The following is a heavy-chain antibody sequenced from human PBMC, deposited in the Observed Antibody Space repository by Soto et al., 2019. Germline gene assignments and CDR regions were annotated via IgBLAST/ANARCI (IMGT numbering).Heavy chain of an antibody. CDR1: GGTFSSYT. CDR3: ARHGSLGYCSSTSCFRRYYYYYMDV. J-gene: IGHJ6*03. V-gene: IGHV1-69*02. CDR2: IIPILGIA. D-gene: IGHD2-2*01. Sequence: SVKVSCKASGGTFSSYTISWVRQAPGQGLEWMGRIIPILGIASYAQKFQGRVTITADKSTSTAYMQLSSLRSEDTAVYYCARHGSLGYCSSTSCFRRYYYYYMDVWGKGTTVTVSS.